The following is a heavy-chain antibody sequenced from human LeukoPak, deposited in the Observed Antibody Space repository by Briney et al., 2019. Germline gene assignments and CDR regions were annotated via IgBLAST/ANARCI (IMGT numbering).Heavy chain of an antibody. V-gene: IGHV3-11*01. D-gene: IGHD3-10*01. Sequence: PGGSLRLSCAASGFTFSDYYMSWIRQAPGKGLEWVSYISSSGSTIYYADSVKGRFTISRDNAKNSLYLQMNSLRAEDTAVYYCARDVYYGSGSPWYYGMDVWGQGTTVTVSS. CDR3: ARDVYYGSGSPWYYGMDV. CDR2: ISSSGSTI. CDR1: GFTFSDYY. J-gene: IGHJ6*02.